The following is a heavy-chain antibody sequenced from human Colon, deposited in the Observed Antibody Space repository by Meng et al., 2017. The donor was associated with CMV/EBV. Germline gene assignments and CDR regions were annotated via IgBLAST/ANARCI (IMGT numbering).Heavy chain of an antibody. J-gene: IGHJ5*01. CDR1: GDSISSLKW. V-gene: IGHV4-4*01. CDR2: VYQTGST. Sequence: LSLTCNGFGDSISSLKWWSWVRPPPGKGLEWIGEVYQTGSTTYNESLKSRIMITVDKSKNQFSLQLHSVTAADTAVYFCARRAGWFDSWGQGTLVTVSS. CDR3: ARRAGWFDS.